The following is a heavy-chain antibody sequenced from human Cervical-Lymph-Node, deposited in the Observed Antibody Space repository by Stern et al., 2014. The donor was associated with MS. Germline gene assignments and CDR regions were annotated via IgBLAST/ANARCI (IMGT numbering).Heavy chain of an antibody. J-gene: IGHJ4*02. CDR3: ARVIGDGYDSLDD. D-gene: IGHD5-24*01. CDR2: IIAIMGTT. V-gene: IGHV1-69*01. CDR1: GGTLSSNT. Sequence: QLVEFGAAVRKPGSSVKVSCKVSGGTLSSNTIVWVRQAPGQGLQWMGGIIAIMGTTDYAQKFHDRVTITADESTNTVYMEVTSLTSEDTAVYYCARVIGDGYDSLDDWGQGTLVTVSS.